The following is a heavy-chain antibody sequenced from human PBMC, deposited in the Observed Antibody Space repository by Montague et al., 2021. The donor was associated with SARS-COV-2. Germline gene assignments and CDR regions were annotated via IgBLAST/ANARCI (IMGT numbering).Heavy chain of an antibody. Sequence: SETRSLTCTVSGGSISSSSYYWGWIRQPPGKGLEWIGSIYYSGSTYYSPSLKSRVTISVDTSKNQFSLKLSSVTAADTAVYYCARDTRITMIVVVQGYGMDVWGQGTTVTVSS. V-gene: IGHV4-39*07. J-gene: IGHJ6*02. CDR2: IYYSGST. CDR3: ARDTRITMIVVVQGYGMDV. CDR1: GGSISSSSYY. D-gene: IGHD3-22*01.